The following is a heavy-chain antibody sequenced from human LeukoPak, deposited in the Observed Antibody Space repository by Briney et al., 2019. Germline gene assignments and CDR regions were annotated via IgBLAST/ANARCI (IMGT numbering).Heavy chain of an antibody. CDR1: GYTFTGYY. J-gene: IGHJ4*02. CDR3: ARSAESSCWVEFDC. V-gene: IGHV1-2*02. CDR2: INPNSGGT. D-gene: IGHD6-13*01. Sequence: GASVKVSCKASGYTFTGYYMHWVRQAPGQGLEWMGGINPNSGGTNYAQKFQDRVTMTRDTSISTAYMEMSRLRSDDTAVYFCARSAESSCWVEFDCWGQGTLVTVSS.